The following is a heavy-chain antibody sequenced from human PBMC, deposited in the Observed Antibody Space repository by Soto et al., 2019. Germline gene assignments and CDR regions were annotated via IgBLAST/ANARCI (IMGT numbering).Heavy chain of an antibody. V-gene: IGHV3-30-3*01. CDR3: ARPRGIHKMYYGTDV. Sequence: GGSLRLSGAASGFTFISYAIHWVRHAPGKGLEWVAVISYDGSNKYYADSVKGRFTISRDNSKNTLYLQMNSLRAEDTAVYYCARPRGIHKMYYGTDVWGQGTTVTVS. J-gene: IGHJ6*02. CDR2: ISYDGSNK. D-gene: IGHD5-18*01. CDR1: GFTFISYA.